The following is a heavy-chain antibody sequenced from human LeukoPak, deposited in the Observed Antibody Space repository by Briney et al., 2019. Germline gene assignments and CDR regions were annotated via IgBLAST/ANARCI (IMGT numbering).Heavy chain of an antibody. CDR1: GFTFSSYG. CDR2: IWYDGSNK. D-gene: IGHD3-9*01. J-gene: IGHJ3*02. CDR3: ARDYDILTGYGHAFDI. Sequence: GRSLRLSCAASGFTFSSYGMHWVRQAPGKGLEWVAVIWYDGSNKYYADSVKGRFTISRDNSKNTLYLQMNSLRAEDTAVYYCARDYDILTGYGHAFDIWGQGTMVTVSS. V-gene: IGHV3-33*01.